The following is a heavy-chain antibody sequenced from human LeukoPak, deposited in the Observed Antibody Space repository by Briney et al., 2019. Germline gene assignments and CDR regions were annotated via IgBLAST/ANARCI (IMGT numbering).Heavy chain of an antibody. D-gene: IGHD2-15*01. J-gene: IGHJ4*02. V-gene: IGHV3-7*01. Sequence: GGSLRLSCTASGFTFSHYWMSWVRQAPGKGLQWVAGIKQDESEKYYVDSVKGRFTISRDNAKNSMYLQMNSLRAEDTAVYYCARDRYCSDSSCPHFDYWGQGTLVTVSS. CDR3: ARDRYCSDSSCPHFDY. CDR2: IKQDESEK. CDR1: GFTFSHYW.